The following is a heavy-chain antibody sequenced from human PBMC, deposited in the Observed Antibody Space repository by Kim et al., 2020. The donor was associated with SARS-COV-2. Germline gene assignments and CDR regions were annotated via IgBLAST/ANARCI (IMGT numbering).Heavy chain of an antibody. V-gene: IGHV3-13*05. J-gene: IGHJ2*01. CDR2: IGTAGDP. Sequence: GGSLRLSCAASGFTFSSYDMHWVRQATGKGLEWVSAIGTAGDPYYPGSVKGRFTISRENAKNYLYLQMNSLRAGDTAVYYCARGLYSSSPRGLPPWYFDLWGRGTLVTVSS. D-gene: IGHD6-13*01. CDR3: ARGLYSSSPRGLPPWYFDL. CDR1: GFTFSSYD.